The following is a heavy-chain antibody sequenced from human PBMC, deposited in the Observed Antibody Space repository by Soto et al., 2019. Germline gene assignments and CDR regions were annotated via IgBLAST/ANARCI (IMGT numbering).Heavy chain of an antibody. D-gene: IGHD2-15*01. CDR3: AKNQRGTVLRALLDS. J-gene: IGHJ4*02. CDR2: ISGSGGST. Sequence: GGSLRLSCAASGFTFSSYAMSWVRQAPGKGLEWVSAISGSGGSTYYADSVKGRFTISRDNSKNTLYLQMNRLRAEDTAVYYCAKNQRGTVLRALLDSWGQGTLVTVSS. CDR1: GFTFSSYA. V-gene: IGHV3-23*01.